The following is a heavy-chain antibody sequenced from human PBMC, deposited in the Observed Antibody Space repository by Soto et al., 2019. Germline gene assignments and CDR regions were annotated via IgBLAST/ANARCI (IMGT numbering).Heavy chain of an antibody. Sequence: SQTLSLTCAISGDSVSSNSAAWNWIRQSPSRGLEWLGRTYYRSKWYNDYAVSVKSRITINPDTSKNQFSLQLNSVTPEDTAVYYCARDVCSSTSCYWGEDAFDIWGQGTMVTVSS. CDR1: GDSVSSNSAA. CDR3: ARDVCSSTSCYWGEDAFDI. CDR2: TYYRSKWYN. D-gene: IGHD2-2*01. V-gene: IGHV6-1*01. J-gene: IGHJ3*02.